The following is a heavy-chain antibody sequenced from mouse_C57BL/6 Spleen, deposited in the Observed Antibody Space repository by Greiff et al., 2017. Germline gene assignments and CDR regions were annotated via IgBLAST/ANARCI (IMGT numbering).Heavy chain of an antibody. CDR3: SGSYAMDY. CDR2: IDPENGDT. CDR1: GFNIKDDY. Sequence: EVKVVESGAELVRPGASVKLSCTASGFNIKDDYMHWVKQRPEQGLEWIGWIDPENGDTEYASKFQGKATITADTSSNTAYLQLSSLTSEDTAVYYCSGSYAMDYWGQGTSVTVSS. V-gene: IGHV14-4*01. D-gene: IGHD1-1*01. J-gene: IGHJ4*01.